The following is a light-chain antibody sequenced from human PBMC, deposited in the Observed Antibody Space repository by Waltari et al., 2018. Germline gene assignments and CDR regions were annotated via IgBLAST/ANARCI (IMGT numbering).Light chain of an antibody. J-gene: IGKJ1*01. Sequence: EIVLTQSPVTLSLSPGESATLSCRTSQTVSDKYLAWYQQRPGQAPRLLIYGVSTRAAGIPDRFSGGGSGTDFTLTINRLEPEDFAVYFCKQYTQSLWTFGQGTRVDIK. CDR2: GVS. CDR1: QTVSDKY. CDR3: KQYTQSLWT. V-gene: IGKV3-20*01.